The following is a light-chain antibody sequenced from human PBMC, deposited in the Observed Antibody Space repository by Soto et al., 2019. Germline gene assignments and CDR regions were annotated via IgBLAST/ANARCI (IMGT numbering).Light chain of an antibody. Sequence: QPVLTQPPSASGTPGQRVTISCSGSSSNIGSNTVNWYQQLPGTAPKLLIYSNSQRPSGVPGRFSGSKSGTSASLAITGLQSDDEAVYYCAAWDDSLDGHWVFGGGTKVTVL. CDR3: AAWDDSLDGHWV. V-gene: IGLV1-44*01. CDR2: SNS. J-gene: IGLJ3*02. CDR1: SSNIGSNT.